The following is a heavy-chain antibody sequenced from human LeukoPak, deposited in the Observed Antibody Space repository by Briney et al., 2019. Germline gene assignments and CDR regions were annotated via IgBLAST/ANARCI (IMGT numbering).Heavy chain of an antibody. D-gene: IGHD5-12*01. V-gene: IGHV1-69*13. Sequence: SVKVSCKASGYTFTGYYMHWVRQAPGQGLEWMGWIIPIFGTANYAQKFQGRVTITADESTSTAYMELSSLRSEDTAVYYCARDPERALYSGYDFSLLGWFDPWGQGTLVTVSS. CDR2: IIPIFGTA. J-gene: IGHJ5*02. CDR1: GYTFTGYY. CDR3: ARDPERALYSGYDFSLLGWFDP.